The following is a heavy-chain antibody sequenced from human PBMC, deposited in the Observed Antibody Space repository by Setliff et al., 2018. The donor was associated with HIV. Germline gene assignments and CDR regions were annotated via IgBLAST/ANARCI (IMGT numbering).Heavy chain of an antibody. V-gene: IGHV3-21*01. J-gene: IGHJ4*02. CDR2: ISRTSST. CDR3: ASLGGLLYTSSSLRGVDY. Sequence: GGSLRLSCAASGFTFSSYSMNWVRQAPGKGLEWVSFISRTSSTSYGDSVKGRFTISRDNAKNTLYLQMNSLRAEDTAVYYCASLGGLLYTSSSLRGVDYWGQGTLVTVSS. CDR1: GFTFSSYS. D-gene: IGHD6-6*01.